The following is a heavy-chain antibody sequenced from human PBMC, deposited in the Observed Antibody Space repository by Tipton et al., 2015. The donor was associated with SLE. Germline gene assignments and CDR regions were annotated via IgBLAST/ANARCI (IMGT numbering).Heavy chain of an antibody. V-gene: IGHV4-31*03. J-gene: IGHJ6*03. Sequence: TLSLTCTVSGGSISSGSYYWSWIRRYPGKGLEWIGYINYSGSTYYNPSLKSRITISVDTSKNHFSLKLSSVTAADTAVYYCARTIRDTSYYYYMDVWGKGTTVTVSS. CDR2: INYSGST. CDR3: ARTIRDTSYYYYMDV. CDR1: GGSISSGSYY. D-gene: IGHD4-17*01.